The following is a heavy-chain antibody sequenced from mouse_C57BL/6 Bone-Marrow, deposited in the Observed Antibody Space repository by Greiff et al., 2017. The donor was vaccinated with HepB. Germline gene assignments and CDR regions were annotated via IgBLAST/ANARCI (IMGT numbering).Heavy chain of an antibody. D-gene: IGHD1-1*01. V-gene: IGHV14-1*01. Sequence: VQLQQSGAELVRPGASVKLSCTASGFNIKDYYMHWVKQRPEQGLEWIGRIDPEDGDTEYAPKFQGKAPMTADTSSNTAYLQLSSLTSEDTAVYYCTPKFSYYYGSSLAYWGQGTLVTVSA. CDR3: TPKFSYYYGSSLAY. J-gene: IGHJ3*01. CDR2: IDPEDGDT. CDR1: GFNIKDYY.